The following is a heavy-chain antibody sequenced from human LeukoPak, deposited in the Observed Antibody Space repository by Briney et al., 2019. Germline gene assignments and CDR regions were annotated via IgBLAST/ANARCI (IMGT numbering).Heavy chain of an antibody. V-gene: IGHV3-30*03. CDR3: ARGYSSSWLGYFDY. CDR2: VSSDGSIK. D-gene: IGHD6-13*01. CDR1: GFTFSSYG. Sequence: PGGSLRLSCVAFGFTFSSYGIHWVRQAPGKGLEWVAVVSSDGSIKYNADSVKGRFTISRDTSKNTVYLQMNSLGAEDTAFYYCARGYSSSWLGYFDYWGQGTLVTVSS. J-gene: IGHJ4*02.